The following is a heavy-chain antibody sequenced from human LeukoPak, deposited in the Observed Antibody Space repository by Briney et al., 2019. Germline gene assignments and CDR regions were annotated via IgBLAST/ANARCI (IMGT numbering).Heavy chain of an antibody. CDR2: IKQDGSEK. CDR3: ARGSAVLLWFGGVGDY. J-gene: IGHJ4*02. D-gene: IGHD3-10*01. Sequence: GGSLRLSCAASGFTFSSYWMSWVRQAPGKGLEWVANIKQDGSEKYYVDSVKGRFTISRDNAKNSLYLQMNSLTAEDTAVYYCARGSAVLLWFGGVGDYWGQGTLVTVSS. CDR1: GFTFSSYW. V-gene: IGHV3-7*04.